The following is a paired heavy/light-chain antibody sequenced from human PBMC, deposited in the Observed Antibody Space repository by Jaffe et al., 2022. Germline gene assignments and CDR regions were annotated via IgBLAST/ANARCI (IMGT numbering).Heavy chain of an antibody. J-gene: IGHJ4*02. Sequence: QVQLQESGPGLVKPSETLSLTCGVSGYSISSGYYWGWIRQPPGKGLEWIGSIYHGETTYYNPSLKSRVTISVDTSKNQFSLKLTSVTAADTAVYFCARHSITSAVTYWGQGTLVTVSS. CDR1: GYSISSGYY. D-gene: IGHD6-13*01. V-gene: IGHV4-38-2*01. CDR3: ARHSITSAVTY. CDR2: IYHGETT.
Light chain of an antibody. J-gene: IGLJ1*01. CDR2: EVN. Sequence: QSALTQPPSASGSPGQSVTISCTGTSSDVGGYNYVSWYQQHPGKAPKLMIYEVNKRPSGVPDRFSGSKSGNTASLTVSGLQAEDEADYYCSSYAGGNNLNVFGTGTKVTVL. CDR1: SSDVGGYNY. V-gene: IGLV2-8*01. CDR3: SSYAGGNNLNV.